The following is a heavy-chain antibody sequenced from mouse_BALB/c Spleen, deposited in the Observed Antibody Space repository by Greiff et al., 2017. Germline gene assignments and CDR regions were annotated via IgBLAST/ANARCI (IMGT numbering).Heavy chain of an antibody. CDR1: GFSLTSYG. V-gene: IGHV2-2*02. CDR3: ARIYGSRGDAMDY. Sequence: QVQLKESGPGLVQPSQSLSITCTVSGFSLTSYGVHWVRQSPGKGLEWLGVIWSGGSTDYNAAFISRLSISKDNSKSQVFFKMNSMQANDTAIYYCARIYGSRGDAMDYWGQGTSVTVSS. CDR2: IWSGGST. J-gene: IGHJ4*01. D-gene: IGHD1-1*01.